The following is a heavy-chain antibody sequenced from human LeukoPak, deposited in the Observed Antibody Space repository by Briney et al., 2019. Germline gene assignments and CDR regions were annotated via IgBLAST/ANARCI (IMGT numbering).Heavy chain of an antibody. CDR2: ISSSSTTI. Sequence: SGGSLRLSCAASGFPFSTYNINWVRQAPGKGLEWVSYISSSSTTIYYADSVKGRFTISRDNAKNSLYLQMNSLRAEDTAVYYCARDLPGYCSGGSCYLGYAFDIWGQGTMVTVSS. CDR1: GFPFSTYN. V-gene: IGHV3-48*04. CDR3: ARDLPGYCSGGSCYLGYAFDI. D-gene: IGHD2-15*01. J-gene: IGHJ3*02.